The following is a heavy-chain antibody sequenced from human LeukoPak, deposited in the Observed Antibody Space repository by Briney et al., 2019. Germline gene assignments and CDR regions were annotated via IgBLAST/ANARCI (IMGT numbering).Heavy chain of an antibody. D-gene: IGHD5/OR15-5a*01. Sequence: ASVKVSCKASGYTFTSYAMHWVRQAPGQRLEWMGWINAGNGNTKYSQEFQARVTITRDTSANIAYMELSSLGSEDTAVYYCARVISDCANFNCFKGYFDYWGQGTPVTAS. CDR1: GYTFTSYA. J-gene: IGHJ4*01. CDR2: INAGNGNT. V-gene: IGHV1-3*01. CDR3: ARVISDCANFNCFKGYFDY.